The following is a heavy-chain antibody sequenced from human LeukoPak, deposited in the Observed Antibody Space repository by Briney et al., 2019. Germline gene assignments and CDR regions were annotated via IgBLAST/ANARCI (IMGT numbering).Heavy chain of an antibody. D-gene: IGHD3-10*01. V-gene: IGHV3-7*03. J-gene: IGHJ4*02. CDR3: AKGAGITMAPGYY. Sequence: PGGSLRLSCEASGFIFNNYWMSWVRQAPGKGLEWVANIRYDGSEKYYVDSVKGRFTISRDNAKNSVYLQMNSLRAEDTAVYYCAKGAGITMAPGYYWGQGTLVTVSS. CDR2: IRYDGSEK. CDR1: GFIFNNYW.